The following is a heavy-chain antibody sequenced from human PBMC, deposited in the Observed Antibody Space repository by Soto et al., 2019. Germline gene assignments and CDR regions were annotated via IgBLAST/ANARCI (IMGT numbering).Heavy chain of an antibody. Sequence: QVQLVESGGGVVQPGRSLRLSCAASGFTFSSYAMHWVRQAPGKGLEWVAVISYDGSNKYYADSVKGRFTISRDNSKNTPYLQMNSLRAEDTAVYYCAREFWIQLGSCNGMDVWGQGTTVTVSS. D-gene: IGHD5-18*01. CDR3: AREFWIQLGSCNGMDV. V-gene: IGHV3-30-3*01. J-gene: IGHJ6*02. CDR2: ISYDGSNK. CDR1: GFTFSSYA.